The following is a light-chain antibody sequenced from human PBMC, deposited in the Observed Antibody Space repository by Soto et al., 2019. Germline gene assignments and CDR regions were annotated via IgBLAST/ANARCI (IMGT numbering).Light chain of an antibody. CDR2: DAS. CDR3: QQRGNWPLT. Sequence: EIVLTQSPATLSLSPGEGATLSCRASQSVTNYLNWYQQKPGQAPRLLIYDASNRATGIPARFSGSMSGTDFTLTISSLEPEDSAVYYCQQRGNWPLTFGGGTKVEIK. V-gene: IGKV3-11*01. CDR1: QSVTNY. J-gene: IGKJ4*01.